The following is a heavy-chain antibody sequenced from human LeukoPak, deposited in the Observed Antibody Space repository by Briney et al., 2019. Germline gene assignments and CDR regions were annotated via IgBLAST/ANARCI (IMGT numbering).Heavy chain of an antibody. J-gene: IGHJ6*03. CDR1: GGSISSYY. CDR3: TSGSYSFYYMDV. Sequence: SETLSLTCTVSGGSISSYYWSWIRQPPGKGLEWIGYLYYSGSTNYNPSLKSRVTISVDTSKNQFSLKLSSVTAADTAVYYCTSGSYSFYYMDVWGKGTTVTVSS. CDR2: LYYSGST. D-gene: IGHD1-26*01. V-gene: IGHV4-59*01.